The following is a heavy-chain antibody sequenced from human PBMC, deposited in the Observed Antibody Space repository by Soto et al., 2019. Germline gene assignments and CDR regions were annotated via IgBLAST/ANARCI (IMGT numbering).Heavy chain of an antibody. CDR2: ITSSSSNI. J-gene: IGHJ4*01. CDR1: GFTFSTFV. D-gene: IGHD2-2*01. CDR3: ARVYP. Sequence: PGGSLRLSCAASGFTFSTFVMSWVRQAPGKGLEWVSSITSSSSNIYYADSVRGRFTISRDNTKNSLYLQMNSLRDEDTAVYYCARVYPWGQGTQVTVSS. V-gene: IGHV3-21*01.